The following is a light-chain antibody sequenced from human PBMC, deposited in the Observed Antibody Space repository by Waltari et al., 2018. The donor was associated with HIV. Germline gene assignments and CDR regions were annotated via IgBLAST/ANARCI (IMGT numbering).Light chain of an antibody. CDR3: SSYAGSDNPYV. V-gene: IGLV2-8*01. CDR2: EVT. CDR1: RSDLINYNY. J-gene: IGLJ1*01. Sequence: QSALTQPPSASGSPGQSVTISCTGTRSDLINYNYVSWYQQDPGKAPKLIIFEVTKRPSGVPDRFSGSKSGDMASLTVSGLQAEDEADYYCSSYAGSDNPYVFGSGTKVTVL.